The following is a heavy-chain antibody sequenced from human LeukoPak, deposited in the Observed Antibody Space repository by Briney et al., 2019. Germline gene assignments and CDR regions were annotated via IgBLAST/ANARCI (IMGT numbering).Heavy chain of an antibody. V-gene: IGHV1-69*13. CDR1: GGTFSSYA. Sequence: SVKVSCKASGGTFSSYAISWVRQAPGQGLEWMGGIIPIFGTANYAQKFQGRVTITADESTSTAYMELSSLRSEDTAVYYCARDVAPKGDYYYYGMDVWGQGTTVTVSS. J-gene: IGHJ6*02. CDR2: IIPIFGTA. CDR3: ARDVAPKGDYYYYGMDV.